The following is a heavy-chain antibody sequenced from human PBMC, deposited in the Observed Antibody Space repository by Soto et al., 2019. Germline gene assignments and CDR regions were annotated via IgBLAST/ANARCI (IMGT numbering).Heavy chain of an antibody. CDR3: AGTSGSGYDFHYFDY. CDR2: IYYSGST. D-gene: IGHD5-12*01. J-gene: IGHJ4*02. Sequence: PSETLSLTCTVSGGSISSGDYYWSWIRQPPGKGLEWIGYIYYSGSTYYNPSLKSRVTISVDTSKNQFSLKLSSVTAADTAVYYCAGTSGSGYDFHYFDYWGQGTLVTVSS. V-gene: IGHV4-30-4*01. CDR1: GGSISSGDYY.